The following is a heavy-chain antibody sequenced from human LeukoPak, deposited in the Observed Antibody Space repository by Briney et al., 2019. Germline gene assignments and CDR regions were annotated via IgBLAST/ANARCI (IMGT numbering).Heavy chain of an antibody. CDR2: IYYSGST. D-gene: IGHD2-2*01. V-gene: IGHV4-39*01. CDR3: ARAGEDVVVPAATPTALFYFDY. J-gene: IGHJ4*02. CDR1: GGSISSSSYY. Sequence: SETLSLTCTVSGGSISSSSYYWGWIRQPPGKGLEWIGSIYYSGSTYYNPSLKSRVTISVDTSKNQFSLKLSSVTAADTAVYYCARAGEDVVVPAATPTALFYFDYWGQGTLVTVSS.